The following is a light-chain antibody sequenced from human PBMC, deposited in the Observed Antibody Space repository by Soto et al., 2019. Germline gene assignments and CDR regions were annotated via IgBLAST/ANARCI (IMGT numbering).Light chain of an antibody. CDR3: QQYSDWPRT. V-gene: IGKV3-11*01. J-gene: IGKJ1*01. Sequence: EIVLTQSPATLSLSPGERATLSCRASQTVSSSLAWYQQKPGQAPRLLIYEVSNRATGIPARFSGSGSGADFTLTISSLQSEDFAVYYCQQYSDWPRTFGQGTTVEIK. CDR1: QTVSSS. CDR2: EVS.